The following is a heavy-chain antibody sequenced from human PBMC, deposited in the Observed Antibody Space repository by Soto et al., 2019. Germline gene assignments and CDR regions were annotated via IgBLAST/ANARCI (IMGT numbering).Heavy chain of an antibody. CDR3: ARVDTAMADAFDI. Sequence: QVQLQESGPGLVKPSQTLSLTCAVSGGSISSGDYYWSWIRQPPGKGLEWIGYIYYSGSTYYNPSLKSRVTISVDTSKNQFSLKLSSVTAADTAVYYCARVDTAMADAFDIWGQGTMVTVSS. J-gene: IGHJ3*02. V-gene: IGHV4-30-4*01. CDR2: IYYSGST. D-gene: IGHD5-18*01. CDR1: GGSISSGDYY.